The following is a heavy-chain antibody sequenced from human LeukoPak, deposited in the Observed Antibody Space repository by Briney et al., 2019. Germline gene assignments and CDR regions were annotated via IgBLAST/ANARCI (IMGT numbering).Heavy chain of an antibody. D-gene: IGHD1-1*01. CDR1: GGSISSYY. CDR2: IYYSGST. CDR3: ARDNSVFDY. Sequence: SETLSLTCTVSGGSISSYYWSWIRQPPGKGLEWIGYIYYSGSTNCNPSLKSRVTISVDTSKNQFSLKLSSVTAADTAVYYCARDNSVFDYWGQGTLVTVSS. J-gene: IGHJ4*02. V-gene: IGHV4-59*12.